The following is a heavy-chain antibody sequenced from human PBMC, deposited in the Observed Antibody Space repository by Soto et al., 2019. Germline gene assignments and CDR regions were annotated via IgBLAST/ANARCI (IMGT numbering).Heavy chain of an antibody. CDR3: ARGIVCTNGVCYTRYYYYGMDV. Sequence: GGSLRLSCAASGFTFSSYWMHWVRQAPGKGLVWVSRINSDGSSTSYADSVKGRFTISRDNAKNTLYLQMNSLRAGDTAVYYCARGIVCTNGVCYTRYYYYGMDVWGQGTTVTVSS. D-gene: IGHD2-8*01. V-gene: IGHV3-74*01. CDR2: INSDGSST. CDR1: GFTFSSYW. J-gene: IGHJ6*02.